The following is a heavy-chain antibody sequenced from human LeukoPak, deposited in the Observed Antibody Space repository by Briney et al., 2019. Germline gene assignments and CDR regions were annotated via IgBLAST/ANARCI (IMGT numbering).Heavy chain of an antibody. CDR3: ASHHTAMVGLGYFDY. Sequence: GESLKISCKGSGYSFTSYWIAWVRQMPGKGLEWMGIIYPGDSDTRYSPPFQGQVTISADKSISTAYLQWSSLKASDTAMYYCASHHTAMVGLGYFDYWGQGTLVTVSS. D-gene: IGHD5-18*01. CDR2: IYPGDSDT. CDR1: GYSFTSYW. V-gene: IGHV5-51*01. J-gene: IGHJ4*02.